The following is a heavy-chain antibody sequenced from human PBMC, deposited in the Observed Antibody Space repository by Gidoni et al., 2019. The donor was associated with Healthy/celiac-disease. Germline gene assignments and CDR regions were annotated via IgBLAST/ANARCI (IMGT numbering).Heavy chain of an antibody. D-gene: IGHD1-20*01. Sequence: EVQLVESGGGLVQPGGSLRLSCAASGFTVSSNYMSWVRQAPGKGLEWVSVIYSGGSTYYADSVKGRFTISRDNSKNTLYLQMNSLRAEDTAVYYCARDPLTGTLADYYYYGMDVWGQGTTVTVSS. CDR3: ARDPLTGTLADYYYYGMDV. V-gene: IGHV3-66*02. J-gene: IGHJ6*02. CDR1: GFTVSSNY. CDR2: IYSGGST.